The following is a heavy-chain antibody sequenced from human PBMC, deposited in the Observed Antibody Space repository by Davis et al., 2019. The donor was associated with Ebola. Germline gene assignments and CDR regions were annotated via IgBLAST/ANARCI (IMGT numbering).Heavy chain of an antibody. CDR2: INHSGST. J-gene: IGHJ5*02. CDR1: GGSFSGYY. Sequence: MPSETLSPTCAVYGGSFSGYYWSWIRQPPGKGLEWIGEINHSGSTNYNPSLKSRVTISVDTSKNQFSLMLSSVTAADTAVYYCARDRGSSWYNWFDPWGQGTLVTVSS. D-gene: IGHD6-13*01. V-gene: IGHV4-34*01. CDR3: ARDRGSSWYNWFDP.